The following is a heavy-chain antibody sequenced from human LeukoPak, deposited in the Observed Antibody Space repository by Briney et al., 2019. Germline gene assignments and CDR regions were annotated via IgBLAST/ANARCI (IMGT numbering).Heavy chain of an antibody. CDR2: ISAYNGNT. D-gene: IGHD6-13*01. J-gene: IGHJ6*02. CDR1: GYTFTSYG. Sequence: ASVKVSCKASGYTFTSYGISWVRQAPGQGLEWMGWISAYNGNTNYAQKLQGRVTMTTDTSTSTAYMELRSLGSDDTAVYYCARGTAERNYYYYGMDVWGQGTTVTVSS. CDR3: ARGTAERNYYYYGMDV. V-gene: IGHV1-18*01.